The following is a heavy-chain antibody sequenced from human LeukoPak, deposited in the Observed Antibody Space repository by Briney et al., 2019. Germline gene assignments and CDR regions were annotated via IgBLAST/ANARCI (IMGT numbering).Heavy chain of an antibody. CDR3: ATDEGWNDY. J-gene: IGHJ4*02. D-gene: IGHD1-1*01. CDR2: ISGSAGSR. V-gene: IGHV3-23*01. CDR1: GFTFSTYA. Sequence: GGSLRLSCVASGFTFSTYAMSWVRQAPGKGLEWVSGISGSAGSRYYADSVKGRFTISRDNSKNTLYMQMNSLRAEDTAVYYCATDEGWNDYWGQGTLVTVSS.